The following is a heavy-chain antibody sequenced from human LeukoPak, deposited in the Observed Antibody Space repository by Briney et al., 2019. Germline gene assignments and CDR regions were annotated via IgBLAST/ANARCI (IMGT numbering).Heavy chain of an antibody. V-gene: IGHV3-74*01. CDR1: GFIFSNYW. D-gene: IGHD2-15*01. Sequence: GGSLRLSWAASGFIFSNYWMHWVRQAPGKGLVWVSRIKTDGSIISYADSVKGRFTISRDDAENTLYLQMNSLRADDTAVYYCARTGYCSGATCFYYYSYYMDVWGKGTTVTVSS. CDR2: IKTDGSII. CDR3: ARTGYCSGATCFYYYSYYMDV. J-gene: IGHJ6*03.